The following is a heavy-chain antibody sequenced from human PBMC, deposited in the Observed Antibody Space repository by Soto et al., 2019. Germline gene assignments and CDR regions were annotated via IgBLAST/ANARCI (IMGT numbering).Heavy chain of an antibody. Sequence: PSETLSLTCTVSGGSISSGGYYWSWIRQHPGKGLEWIGYIYYSGSTYYNPSLKSRVTISVDTSKNQFSLKLSSVTAADTAVYYCARYVGRFLENYYFDYWGQGTLVTVSS. V-gene: IGHV4-31*03. CDR2: IYYSGST. J-gene: IGHJ4*02. CDR1: GGSISSGGYY. D-gene: IGHD3-3*01. CDR3: ARYVGRFLENYYFDY.